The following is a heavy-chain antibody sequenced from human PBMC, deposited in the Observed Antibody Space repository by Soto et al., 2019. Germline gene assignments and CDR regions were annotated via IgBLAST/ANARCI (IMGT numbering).Heavy chain of an antibody. CDR3: ARERATGDAFDI. CDR1: GSTFSSYS. V-gene: IGHV3-64*01. Sequence: GGSLRLSCAASGSTFSSYSMNWVRQAPGKGLEWVSYISSNGGSTYYASSVKGRFTISRDNSKNTLYLQMGSLRAEDMAVYYCARERATGDAFDIWGQGTMVTVSS. CDR2: ISSNGGST. J-gene: IGHJ3*02. D-gene: IGHD1-26*01.